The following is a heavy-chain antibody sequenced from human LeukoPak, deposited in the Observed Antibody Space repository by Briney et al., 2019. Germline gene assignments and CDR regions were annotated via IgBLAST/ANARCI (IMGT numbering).Heavy chain of an antibody. CDR1: GVTFSNYA. Sequence: GGSLRLSCSASGVTFSNYAMHWVRQAPGKGLEYVSAISITGGSTYYADSVKGRFTISRDNSKNSLYLQMSSLKAEDTGVYYCVKYRGWLHPFDYWRQGPLLRLPS. V-gene: IGHV3-64D*08. D-gene: IGHD5-24*01. CDR2: ISITGGST. J-gene: IGHJ4*02. CDR3: VKYRGWLHPFDY.